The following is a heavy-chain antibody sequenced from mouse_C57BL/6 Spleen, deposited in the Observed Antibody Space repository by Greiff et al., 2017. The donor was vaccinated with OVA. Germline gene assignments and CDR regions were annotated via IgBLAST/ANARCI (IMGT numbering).Heavy chain of an antibody. CDR1: GYTFTEYT. D-gene: IGHD2-5*01. J-gene: IGHJ4*01. V-gene: IGHV1-62-2*01. CDR3: ARQEETYYSNPGAMDY. CDR2: FYPGSGSI. Sequence: QVQLQQSGAELVKPGASVKLSCKASGYTFTEYTIHWVKQRSGQGLEWIGWFYPGSGSIKYNEKFKDKATLTADKSSSTVYMELSRLTSEDSAVYFCARQEETYYSNPGAMDYWGQGTSVTASS.